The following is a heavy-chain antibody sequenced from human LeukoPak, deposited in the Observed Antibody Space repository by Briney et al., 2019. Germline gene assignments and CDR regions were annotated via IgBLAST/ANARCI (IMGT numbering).Heavy chain of an antibody. CDR3: ARDRIVVVPAALYGMGV. CDR1: GFTFSSYG. J-gene: IGHJ6*02. V-gene: IGHV3-33*08. Sequence: GGSLRLSCAASGFTFSSYGMHWVRQAPGKGLEWVAVIWYDGSNKYYADSVKVRFTISRDNSKNTLYLQMNSLRAEDTAVYYCARDRIVVVPAALYGMGVWGQGTTVTVSS. CDR2: IWYDGSNK. D-gene: IGHD2-2*01.